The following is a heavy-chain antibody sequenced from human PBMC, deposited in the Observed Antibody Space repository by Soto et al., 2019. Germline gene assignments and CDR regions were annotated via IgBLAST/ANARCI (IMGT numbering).Heavy chain of an antibody. CDR1: GGSISSYY. J-gene: IGHJ6*02. Sequence: PSETLSLTCTVSGGSISSYYWSWIRQPPGKGLEWIGYIYYSGSTNYNPSLKSRVTISVDTSKNQFSLKLSSVTAADTAVYYCARGGHSSSGLRYYYGMDVWAQGTTVT. V-gene: IGHV4-59*01. CDR3: ARGGHSSSGLRYYYGMDV. CDR2: IYYSGST. D-gene: IGHD6-6*01.